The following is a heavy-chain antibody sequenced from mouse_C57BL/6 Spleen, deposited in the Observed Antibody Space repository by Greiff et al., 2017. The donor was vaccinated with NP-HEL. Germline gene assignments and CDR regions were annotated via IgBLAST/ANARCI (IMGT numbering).Heavy chain of an antibody. CDR1: GFNIKDDY. D-gene: IGHD2-12*01. CDR2: IDPENGNT. Sequence: VQLKESGAELVRPGASVKLSCTASGFNIKDDYMHWVKQRPEQGLEWIGWIDPENGNTDYASKFQGKATITADTSSNTAYLQLSSLTSEDTAVYYYTTKSYYSYYVGFAYWGQGTLVTVSA. CDR3: TTKSYYSYYVGFAY. J-gene: IGHJ3*01. V-gene: IGHV14-4*01.